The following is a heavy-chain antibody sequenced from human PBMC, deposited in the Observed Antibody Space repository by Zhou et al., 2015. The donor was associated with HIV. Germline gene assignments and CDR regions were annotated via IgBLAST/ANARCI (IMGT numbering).Heavy chain of an antibody. CDR2: IIPIFGTA. D-gene: IGHD6-19*01. CDR1: GGTFSSYA. V-gene: IGHV1-69*01. J-gene: IGHJ6*02. CDR3: ARLNGPNGRAVAGKDGYYYYGMDV. Sequence: QVQLVQSGAEVKKPGSSVKVSCKASGGTFSSYAISWVRQAPGQGLEWMGGIIPIFGTANYAQKFQGRVTITADESTSTAYMELSSLRSEDTAVYYCARLNGPNGRAVAGKDGYYYYGMDVVGPKGPRSPS.